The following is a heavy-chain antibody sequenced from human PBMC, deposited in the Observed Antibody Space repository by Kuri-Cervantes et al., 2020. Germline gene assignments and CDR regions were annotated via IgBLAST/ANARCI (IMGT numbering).Heavy chain of an antibody. J-gene: IGHJ4*02. V-gene: IGHV3-9*01. D-gene: IGHD3-10*01. CDR1: GFTFDDYA. CDR2: ISWDSGST. Sequence: LSLTCAASGFTFDDYAMHWVRQAPGKGLEWVSSISWDSGSTAYADSVKGQFTISRDNAKNFLYLQMNSLRVEDTALYYCARDRTYYYNSGTHRTNWGQGTLVTVSS. CDR3: ARDRTYYYNSGTHRTN.